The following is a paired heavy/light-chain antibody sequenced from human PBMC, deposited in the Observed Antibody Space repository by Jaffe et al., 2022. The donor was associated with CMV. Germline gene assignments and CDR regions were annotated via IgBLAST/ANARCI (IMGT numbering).Light chain of an antibody. Sequence: QSALTQPASVSGSPGQSITISCTGTSSDIGAYKYVSWYQQHPGRAPKLMIYDFTNRPSGVSDRFSGSKSGKTASLTISGLQAEDEADYYCKSYTGDNAVVFGGGTKLTVL. CDR2: DFT. V-gene: IGLV2-14*03. CDR3: KSYTGDNAVV. CDR1: SSDIGAYKY. J-gene: IGLJ2*01.
Heavy chain of an antibody. Sequence: QAQLMQSGAEVKKPGSAVSVSCKPFGGPSTHYAIHWVRQAPGQGLEWMGRIIPTLGIPNYAQKFQGRVTITADKFAGTSDLQLRSLRSDDTAVYICARVGGSYVGFDYWGQGTLVTVSS. CDR2: IIPTLGIP. J-gene: IGHJ4*02. D-gene: IGHD3-16*01. CDR3: ARVGGSYVGFDY. V-gene: IGHV1-69*04. CDR1: GGPSTHYA.